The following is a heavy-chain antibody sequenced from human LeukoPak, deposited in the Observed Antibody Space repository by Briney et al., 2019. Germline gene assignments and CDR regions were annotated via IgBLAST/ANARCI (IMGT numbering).Heavy chain of an antibody. V-gene: IGHV4-34*01. CDR3: ARGLPGLDTMVRGVMKGWFDP. Sequence: PSETLSLTCAVYGGFFCGYYWIWIRQPPGKGREGIGEINHSGSTNYNPSLKSRVTISVDTAKNQSSLKLSSVTAADTAVYCCARGLPGLDTMVRGVMKGWFDPWGQGTLVTLYS. D-gene: IGHD3-10*01. CDR1: GGFFCGYY. CDR2: INHSGST. J-gene: IGHJ5*02.